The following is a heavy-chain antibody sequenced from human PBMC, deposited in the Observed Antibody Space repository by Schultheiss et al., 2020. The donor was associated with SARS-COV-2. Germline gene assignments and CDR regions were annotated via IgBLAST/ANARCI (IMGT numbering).Heavy chain of an antibody. Sequence: GGSLRLSCSASGFTLNNYGMHWVRQVPGKGLQWVALLWSDGTQTAYAESVMGRFTISRDDSKNTLFLQMDSLRAEDTAVYYCARDSIGPDNDFDSWGQGTLVTVSS. D-gene: IGHD1-1*01. CDR1: GFTLNNYG. J-gene: IGHJ4*02. CDR2: LWSDGTQT. CDR3: ARDSIGPDNDFDS. V-gene: IGHV3-33*01.